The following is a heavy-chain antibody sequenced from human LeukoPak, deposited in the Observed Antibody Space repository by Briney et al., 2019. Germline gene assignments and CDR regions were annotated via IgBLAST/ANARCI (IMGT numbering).Heavy chain of an antibody. J-gene: IGHJ4*02. CDR2: ISSNVGST. D-gene: IGHD3-3*01. CDR1: GFTFSSYA. V-gene: IGHV3-64*01. Sequence: PGGSLRLSCAASGFTFSSYAMHWVRQAPGKGLEYGSAISSNVGSTYYANSVKGRFTISRDNSKNTLYLQMNSLRAEATAVYYCPSAPVANYDFWSGYIWGQGTLVTVSS. CDR3: PSAPVANYDFWSGYI.